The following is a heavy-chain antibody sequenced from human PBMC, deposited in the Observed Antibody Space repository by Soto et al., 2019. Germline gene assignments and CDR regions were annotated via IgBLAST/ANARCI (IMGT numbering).Heavy chain of an antibody. CDR1: GGSISSYY. CDR3: ARGGIVVVPAAWDV. CDR2: IYTSGST. J-gene: IGHJ6*02. D-gene: IGHD2-2*01. V-gene: IGHV4-4*07. Sequence: PSETLSLTCTVSGGSISSYYWSWIRQPAGKGLEWIGRIYTSGSTNYNPSLKSRVTMSVDTSKNQFSLKLSSVTAADTAVYYCARGGIVVVPAAWDVWGQGTTVTVSS.